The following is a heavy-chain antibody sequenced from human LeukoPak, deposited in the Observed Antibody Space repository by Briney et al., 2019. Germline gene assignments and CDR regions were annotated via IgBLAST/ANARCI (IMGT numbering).Heavy chain of an antibody. J-gene: IGHJ4*02. CDR1: GGSISSYY. CDR2: IYYSGST. CDR3: ARTGIAVAGEPFDY. D-gene: IGHD6-19*01. V-gene: IGHV4-59*01. Sequence: SETLSLTCTVSGGSISSYYWSWVRQPPGKGLEWIGYIYYSGSTNYNPSLKSRVTISVDTSKNQFSLKLSSVTAADTAVYYCARTGIAVAGEPFDYWGQGTLVTVSS.